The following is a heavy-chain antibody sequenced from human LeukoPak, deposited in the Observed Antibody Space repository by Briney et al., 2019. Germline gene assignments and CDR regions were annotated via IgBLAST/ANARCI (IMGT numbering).Heavy chain of an antibody. CDR2: THSSGST. CDR1: GGSIQTYF. D-gene: IGHD2-21*01. V-gene: IGHV4-4*07. Sequence: SETLSLTCSVSGGSIQTYFWSWIRRPAGKGLEWIGRTHSSGSTTYNPSLKSRVSMSVDPSKNQFSLKIGSVTASDTAVYYCARDRLMGHIDSKYGVDVWGQGTTVTVSS. CDR3: ARDRLMGHIDSKYGVDV. J-gene: IGHJ6*02.